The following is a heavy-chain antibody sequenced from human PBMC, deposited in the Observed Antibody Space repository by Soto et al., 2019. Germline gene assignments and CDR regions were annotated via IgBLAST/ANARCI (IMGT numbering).Heavy chain of an antibody. CDR1: GDSIRNYY. CDR2: ISYSGGT. J-gene: IGHJ6*02. Sequence: SETLSLTCSVSGDSIRNYYWSWIRQPPGKGLEWIGFISYSGGTSYNPSLKSRVAMSVDTSKNQLALKVTSVTAADTAVYYCAGERGHGDYSEIHYYYGMDVWGQGTTVTVSS. D-gene: IGHD4-17*01. V-gene: IGHV4-59*01. CDR3: AGERGHGDYSEIHYYYGMDV.